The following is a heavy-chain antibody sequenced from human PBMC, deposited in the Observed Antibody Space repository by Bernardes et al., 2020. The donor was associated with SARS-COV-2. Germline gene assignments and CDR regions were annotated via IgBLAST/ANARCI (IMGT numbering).Heavy chain of an antibody. CDR1: GFTFIAPP. J-gene: IGHJ4*02. Sequence: GGSLSLSFPPSGFTFIAPPFPWFPQASGKGLGWFALFRSKANNYATTYAASVKGRFTISRDDSINTAYLQMNSLKTEDTAVYYCTSGSYQLSTSGYWGQGTLVTVSS. CDR2: FRSKANNYAT. CDR3: TSGSYQLSTSGY. D-gene: IGHD1-26*01. V-gene: IGHV3-73*01.